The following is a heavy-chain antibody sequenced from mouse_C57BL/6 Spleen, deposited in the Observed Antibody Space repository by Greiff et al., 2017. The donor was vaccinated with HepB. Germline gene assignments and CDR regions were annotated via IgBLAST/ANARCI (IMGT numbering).Heavy chain of an antibody. CDR2: INPYNGGT. D-gene: IGHD1-1*01. CDR1: GYTFTDYY. V-gene: IGHV1-19*01. Sequence: VQLKESGPVLVKPGASVKMSCKASGYTFTDYYMNWVKQSHGKSLEWIGVINPYNGGTSYNQKFKGKATLTVDKSSSTAYMELNSLTSEDSAVYYGARNYGSPGYFDVWGTGTTVTVSS. CDR3: ARNYGSPGYFDV. J-gene: IGHJ1*03.